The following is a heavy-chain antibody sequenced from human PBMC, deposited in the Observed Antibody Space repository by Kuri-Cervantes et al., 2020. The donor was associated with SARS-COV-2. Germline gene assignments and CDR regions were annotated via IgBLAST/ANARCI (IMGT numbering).Heavy chain of an antibody. V-gene: IGHV3-30*02. J-gene: IGHJ3*02. D-gene: IGHD2-15*01. CDR2: IRYDGSNK. CDR3: ARDRINDFDI. Sequence: GGSLRLSCAASGFTFSSYGMHWVRQAPGKGLEWVAFIRYDGSNKYYADSVKGRFTISRDNSKNTLYLQMNSLRAGDTAVYYCARDRINDFDIWAKGQWSPSPQ. CDR1: GFTFSSYG.